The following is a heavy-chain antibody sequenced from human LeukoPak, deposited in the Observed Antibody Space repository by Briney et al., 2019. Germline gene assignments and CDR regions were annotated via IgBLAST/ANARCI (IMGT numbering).Heavy chain of an antibody. J-gene: IGHJ4*02. CDR2: INPNSGGT. V-gene: IGHV1-2*03. Sequence: LAASVKVSCKASGGTLTYDSVSWVRQAPGQGLEWMGWINPNSGGTNYAQKFQGRVTMTRDTSINTAYMELSRLRSDDTAVYYCAGDMVRGVILRRVLEYWGQGTLVTVSS. CDR1: GGTLTYDS. CDR3: AGDMVRGVILRRVLEY. D-gene: IGHD3-10*01.